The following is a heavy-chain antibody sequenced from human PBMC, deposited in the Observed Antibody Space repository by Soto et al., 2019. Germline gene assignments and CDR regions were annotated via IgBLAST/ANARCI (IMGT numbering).Heavy chain of an antibody. CDR1: GFTVSSNY. D-gene: IGHD2-2*01. V-gene: IGHV3-53*04. CDR3: ARLHSLDAYQLLSDMENTEKNAFDI. J-gene: IGHJ3*02. CDR2: IYSGGST. Sequence: GGSLRLSCAASGFTVSSNYMSWVRQAPGKGLEWVSVIYSGGSTYYADSVKGRFTISRHNSKNTLYLQMNSLRAEDTAVYYCARLHSLDAYQLLSDMENTEKNAFDIWGQGTMVTVSS.